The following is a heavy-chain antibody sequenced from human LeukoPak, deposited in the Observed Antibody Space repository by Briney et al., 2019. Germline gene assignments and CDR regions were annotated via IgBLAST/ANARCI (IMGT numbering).Heavy chain of an antibody. CDR3: AKDGYYDFWSGYYEDY. V-gene: IGHV3-30*02. CDR2: IRYDGSNK. D-gene: IGHD3-3*01. Sequence: GGSLRLSCAASGFTFSSYGMHWVRQAPGKGLEWVAFIRYDGSNKYYADSVKGRFTISRDNSKNNLYLQMNSLRAEDTAVYYCAKDGYYDFWSGYYEDYWGQGTLVTVSS. CDR1: GFTFSSYG. J-gene: IGHJ4*02.